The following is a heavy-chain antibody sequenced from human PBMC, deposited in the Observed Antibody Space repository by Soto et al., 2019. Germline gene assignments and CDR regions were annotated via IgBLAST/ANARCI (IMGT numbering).Heavy chain of an antibody. J-gene: IGHJ4*02. V-gene: IGHV4-59*08. CDR1: GASIRSSY. CDR2: IYYSGNA. D-gene: IGHD6-19*01. CDR3: ARQVVDGAVAGTGSFDY. Sequence: SETLSLTCTVSGASIRSSYWSWIRQPPGKELEWIGYIYYSGNANYNPSLKSRVTISLDTSSNQFSLNLSSVTAADTAVYFCARQVVDGAVAGTGSFDYWGQGTLVTVSS.